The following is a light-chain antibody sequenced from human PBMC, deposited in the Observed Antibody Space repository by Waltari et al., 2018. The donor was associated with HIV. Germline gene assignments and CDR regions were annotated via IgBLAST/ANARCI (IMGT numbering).Light chain of an antibody. CDR3: AAWDDSLSWV. Sequence: QSVLTQPPSASGTPGQGVSISCSGSNSNLGSNTVNWYRQPPGTAPKLLIYSNNQRPSGVPDRFSGSKSGTSASLAISGLQSEDEADYYCAAWDDSLSWVFGRGTKLTVL. J-gene: IGLJ3*02. CDR2: SNN. V-gene: IGLV1-44*01. CDR1: NSNLGSNT.